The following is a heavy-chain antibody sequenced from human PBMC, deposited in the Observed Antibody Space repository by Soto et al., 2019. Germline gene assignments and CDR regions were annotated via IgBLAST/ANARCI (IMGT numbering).Heavy chain of an antibody. Sequence: SETLSLTCSVSGVYVSSSPYYLSWLRQPAGKGLGWSGLIYHRGSNKYNPSVRSRVTISLDTSRKQFSLKLSSVTDADTAVYYCARDQRDEYSWGAKGVFDFWGQGALVTVSS. V-gene: IGHV4-61*10. CDR3: ARDQRDEYSWGAKGVFDF. J-gene: IGHJ4*02. CDR2: IYHRGSN. D-gene: IGHD3-16*01. CDR1: GVYVSSSPYY.